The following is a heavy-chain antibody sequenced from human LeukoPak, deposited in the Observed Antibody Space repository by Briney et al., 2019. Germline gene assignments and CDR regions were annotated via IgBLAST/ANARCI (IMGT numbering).Heavy chain of an antibody. J-gene: IGHJ6*03. CDR1: GGSISSYY. D-gene: IGHD4-17*01. V-gene: IGHV4-59*01. CDR2: IYYGGST. CDR3: ARGPYGDYPRYYYMDV. Sequence: PSETLSLTCTVSGGSISSYYWSWIRQPPGKGLEWIGYIYYGGSTNYNPSLKSRVTISVDTSKNQFSLKLSSVTAADTAVYYCARGPYGDYPRYYYMDVWGKGTTVTVSS.